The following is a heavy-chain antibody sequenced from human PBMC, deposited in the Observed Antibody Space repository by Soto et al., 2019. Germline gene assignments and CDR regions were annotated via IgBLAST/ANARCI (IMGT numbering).Heavy chain of an antibody. CDR1: GGSVSSGSYY. CDR3: ARVSDAPTVTLFDY. CDR2: IYYSGST. D-gene: IGHD4-4*01. V-gene: IGHV4-61*01. J-gene: IGHJ4*02. Sequence: SETLSLTCTVSGGSVSSGSYYWSWIRQPPGKGLEWIGYIYYSGSTNYNPSLKSRVTISVDTSKNQFSLKLSSVTAADTAVYYCARVSDAPTVTLFDYWGQGTLVTVSS.